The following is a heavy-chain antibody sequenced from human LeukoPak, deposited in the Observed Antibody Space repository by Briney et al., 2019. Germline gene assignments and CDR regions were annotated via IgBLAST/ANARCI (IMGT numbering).Heavy chain of an antibody. D-gene: IGHD5-18*01. V-gene: IGHV4-4*07. CDR3: ARAQSDVLLRDTAMVNWFDP. CDR1: GGSISSYY. CDR2: IYTSGST. Sequence: PSESLSLTCTVSGGSISSYYWSWIRQPAGKGLEWIGHIYTSGSTNYNPSLKSRVTMSVDTSKNQFSLKLSSVTAADTAVYYCARAQSDVLLRDTAMVNWFDPWGQGTLVTVSS. J-gene: IGHJ5*02.